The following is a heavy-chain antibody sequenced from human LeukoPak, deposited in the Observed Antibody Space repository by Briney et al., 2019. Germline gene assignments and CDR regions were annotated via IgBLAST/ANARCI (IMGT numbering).Heavy chain of an antibody. CDR2: ILFDGSDK. Sequence: GRSLRLSCAASGFTFSSYAMHWVRQAPGKGLEWVAVILFDGSDKYYADSVKGRFTISRDNSKNTLYLQMNTLRAEDTAVYYCAKGDLRFDPWGQGTLVTVSS. V-gene: IGHV3-30-3*01. CDR3: AKGDLRFDP. CDR1: GFTFSSYA. J-gene: IGHJ5*02.